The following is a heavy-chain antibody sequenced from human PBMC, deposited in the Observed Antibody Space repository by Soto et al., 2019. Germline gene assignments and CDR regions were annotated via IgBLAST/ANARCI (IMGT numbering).Heavy chain of an antibody. CDR1: GFTFSSYA. D-gene: IGHD1-26*01. J-gene: IGHJ3*01. V-gene: IGHV3-30*18. Sequence: QAQLVESGGGVVPPGGSLRLSCATSGFTFSSYAMHWVRQAPGMGLEWVSFISDDGSKTYYTDSVKGRFTISRDNSKRTLYLDLSSLGAEDTAMYYCAKQYIGNSYSWAFDVWGQGTRVTVS. CDR2: ISDDGSKT. CDR3: AKQYIGNSYSWAFDV.